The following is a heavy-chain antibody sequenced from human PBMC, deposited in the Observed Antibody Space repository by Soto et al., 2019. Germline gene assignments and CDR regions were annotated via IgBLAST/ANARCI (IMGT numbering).Heavy chain of an antibody. CDR1: GGSISSYY. J-gene: IGHJ6*02. CDR3: AMTTVVTPNANYYYYYGMDV. V-gene: IGHV4-59*08. Sequence: QVQLQESGPGLVKPSETLSLTCTVSGGSISSYYWSGIRQPPGRGLEGWGGIYYSGRTNYNPSLQSRVTISVDKSKNQFSLKLSSVPAADKAVYYCAMTTVVTPNANYYYYYGMDVWGQGTTVTVSS. CDR2: IYYSGRT. D-gene: IGHD4-17*01.